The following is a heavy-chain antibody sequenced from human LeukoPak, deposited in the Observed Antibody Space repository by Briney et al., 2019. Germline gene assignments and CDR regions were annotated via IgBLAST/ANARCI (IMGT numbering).Heavy chain of an antibody. CDR3: ARASYSSGWQFYYYYGMDV. CDR1: GGTFSSYA. V-gene: IGHV1-69*01. Sequence: SVKVSCKASGGTFSSYAISWVRQAPGQGLEWMGGIIPIFGTANYAQKFQGRVTITADESTSTAYMELSSLRSEDTAVYYCARASYSSGWQFYYYYGMDVWGQGTTVTVSS. CDR2: IIPIFGTA. D-gene: IGHD6-19*01. J-gene: IGHJ6*02.